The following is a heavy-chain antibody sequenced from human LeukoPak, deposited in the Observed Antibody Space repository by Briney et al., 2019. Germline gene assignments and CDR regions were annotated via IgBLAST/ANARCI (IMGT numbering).Heavy chain of an antibody. V-gene: IGHV3-33*01. CDR2: IWYDGSDK. CDR3: ARWFDDRALDP. Sequence: GGSLRLSCAASGFTFSSHGMHWVRQALGKGLEWVAVIWYDGSDKYYADSVKGRFTISRDNSKNTVYLQMNSLRGEDTAVYHCARWFDDRALDPWGQGTLVTVSS. J-gene: IGHJ5*02. D-gene: IGHD3-10*01. CDR1: GFTFSSHG.